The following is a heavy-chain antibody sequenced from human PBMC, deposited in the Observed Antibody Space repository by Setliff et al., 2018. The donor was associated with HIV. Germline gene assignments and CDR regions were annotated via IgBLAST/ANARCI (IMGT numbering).Heavy chain of an antibody. CDR2: IYYTGST. J-gene: IGHJ4*02. V-gene: IGHV4-59*08. D-gene: IGHD3-3*01. CDR3: ARHVSVGPTYYYDS. CDR1: GGSINPYY. Sequence: SETLSLTCTVSGGSINPYYWIWIRQPPGKRLGWIGFIYYTGSTHYNPSLKSRVSMSLDTSKNQFSLSLSSVTAADTAIYYCARHVSVGPTYYYDSWGQGTLVTVSS.